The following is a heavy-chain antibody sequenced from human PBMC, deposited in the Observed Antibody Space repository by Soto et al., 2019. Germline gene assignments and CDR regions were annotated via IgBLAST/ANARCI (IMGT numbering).Heavy chain of an antibody. CDR3: ARAHGDYSGWFDP. CDR2: IYHSGST. J-gene: IGHJ5*02. Sequence: QVQLQESGPGLVKPSGTLSLTCAVSGGSISSSNWWCWVRQPPGKGLEWIGEIYHSGSTNYNPSLQSRVTISVDKSKNQFSLTLSSVTAAATAVYYCARAHGDYSGWFDPWGQGTLVTVSS. D-gene: IGHD4-17*01. V-gene: IGHV4-4*02. CDR1: GGSISSSNW.